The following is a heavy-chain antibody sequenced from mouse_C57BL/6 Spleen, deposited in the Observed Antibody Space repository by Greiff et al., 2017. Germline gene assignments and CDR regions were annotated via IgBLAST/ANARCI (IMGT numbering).Heavy chain of an antibody. Sequence: QVQLQQPGAELVKPGASVKLSCKASGYTFTSYWMQWVKQRPGQGLEWIGEIDPSDSYTNYNQKFKGKATLTVVTSSSTAYMQLSSLTSEDSAVYYCARHYYGSRDFDYWGQGTTLTVSS. V-gene: IGHV1-50*01. J-gene: IGHJ2*01. CDR3: ARHYYGSRDFDY. CDR2: IDPSDSYT. CDR1: GYTFTSYW. D-gene: IGHD1-1*01.